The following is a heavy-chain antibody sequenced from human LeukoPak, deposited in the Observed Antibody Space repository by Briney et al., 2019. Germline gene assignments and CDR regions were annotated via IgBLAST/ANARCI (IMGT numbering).Heavy chain of an antibody. CDR2: ISYHGNNE. Sequence: PGRSLRLYCAANGFTFSLYGMHWVRQAPGKELEWVAVISYHGNNEYYADSVKGRFTISRDNSKNTLYLQMNSLTADDTAVYYCARCPESSGYYYELDSWGQGTLVTVSS. D-gene: IGHD3-22*01. J-gene: IGHJ4*02. CDR3: ARCPESSGYYYELDS. V-gene: IGHV3-30*03. CDR1: GFTFSLYG.